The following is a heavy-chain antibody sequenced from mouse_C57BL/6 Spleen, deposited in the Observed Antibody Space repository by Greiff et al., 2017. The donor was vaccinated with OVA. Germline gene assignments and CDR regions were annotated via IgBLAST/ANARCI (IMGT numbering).Heavy chain of an antibody. CDR1: GFTFSDAW. CDR3: TRVHGYYGYFDV. J-gene: IGHJ1*03. D-gene: IGHD2-2*01. CDR2: IRNKANNHAT. Sequence: VQLKESGGGLVQPGGSMKLSCAASGFTFSDAWMDWVRQSPEKGLEWVAEIRNKANNHATYYAESVKGRFTISRDDSKSSVYLQMNSLRAEDTGIYYCTRVHGYYGYFDVWGTGTTVTVSS. V-gene: IGHV6-6*01.